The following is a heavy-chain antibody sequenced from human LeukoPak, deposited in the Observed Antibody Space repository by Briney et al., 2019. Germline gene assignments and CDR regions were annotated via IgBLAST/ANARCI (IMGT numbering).Heavy chain of an antibody. J-gene: IGHJ4*02. V-gene: IGHV1-2*02. CDR1: GYTFTGYY. D-gene: IGHD3-22*01. Sequence: ASVKVSCKSSGYTFTGYYMHWVRQAPGQGLEWMGWINPNSGGTNYAQKFQGRVTMTRDTSISTAYMELSRLRSDDTAVYYCARVGYYDSSGYLHYWGQGTLVTVSS. CDR3: ARVGYYDSSGYLHY. CDR2: INPNSGGT.